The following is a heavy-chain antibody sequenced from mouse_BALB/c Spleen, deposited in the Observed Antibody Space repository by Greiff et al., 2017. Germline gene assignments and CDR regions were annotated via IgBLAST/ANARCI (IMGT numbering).Heavy chain of an antibody. J-gene: IGHJ3*01. CDR3: ASRDYRYDAFAY. CDR2: ISDGGSYT. CDR1: GFTFSDYY. D-gene: IGHD2-14*01. Sequence: DVKLVESGGGLVKPGGSLKLSCAASGFTFSDYYMYWVRQTPEKRLEWVATISDGGSYTYYPDSVKGRFTISRDNAKNNLYLQMSSLKSEDTAMYYCASRDYRYDAFAYWGQGTLVTVSA. V-gene: IGHV5-4*02.